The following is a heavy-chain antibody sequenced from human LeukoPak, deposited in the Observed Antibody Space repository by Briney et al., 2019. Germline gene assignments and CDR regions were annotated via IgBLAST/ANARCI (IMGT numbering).Heavy chain of an antibody. D-gene: IGHD3-16*01. CDR3: ARSLGGDYYYYGMDV. V-gene: IGHV1-8*01. CDR2: MNPNSGNT. J-gene: IGHJ6*02. CDR1: GYTFTSYD. Sequence: GASVKVSCKASGYTFTSYDINWVRQATGQGLEWMGWMNPNSGNTGYAQKFQGRVTMTRNTSISTAYMELSSLRSEDTAVYYCARSLGGDYYYYGMDVWGQGTTVTVPS.